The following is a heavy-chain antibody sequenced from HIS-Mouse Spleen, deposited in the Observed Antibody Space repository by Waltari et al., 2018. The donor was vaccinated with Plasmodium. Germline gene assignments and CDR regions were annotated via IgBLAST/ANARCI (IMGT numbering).Heavy chain of an antibody. CDR2: ISYDGSNK. Sequence: QVQLVESGGGVVQPGRSLRLSCAASGFTFSSYAMHWVRQAPGKGLELVAVISYDGSNKYSADSVKGRFTISRDNSKNTLYLQMNSLRAEDTAVYYCARAPSVTTYYFDYWGQGTLVTVSS. CDR1: GFTFSSYA. D-gene: IGHD4-17*01. CDR3: ARAPSVTTYYFDY. J-gene: IGHJ4*02. V-gene: IGHV3-30*04.